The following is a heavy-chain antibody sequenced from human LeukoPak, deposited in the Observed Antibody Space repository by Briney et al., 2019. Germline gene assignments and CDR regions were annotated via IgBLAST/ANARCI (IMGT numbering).Heavy chain of an antibody. D-gene: IGHD3-10*01. J-gene: IGHJ5*02. CDR3: ARTSGSGSEGGWFDP. CDR1: GGTFSSYT. Sequence: ASVKVSCKASGGTFSSYTISWVRQAPGQGLEWMGRIIPILGIANYAQKFQGRVTITADKSTSTAYMELSSLRSEDTAEYYCARTSGSGSEGGWFDPWGQGTLVTVSS. CDR2: IIPILGIA. V-gene: IGHV1-69*02.